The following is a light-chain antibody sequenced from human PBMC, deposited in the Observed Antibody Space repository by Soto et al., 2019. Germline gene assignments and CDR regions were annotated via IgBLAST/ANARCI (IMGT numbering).Light chain of an antibody. J-gene: IGKJ4*01. V-gene: IGKV1-5*01. CDR3: QRYNNWPLT. CDR1: HSISSC. CDR2: DTS. Sequence: QMTQSPSTLSATVGDRVTITCLASHSISSCLAWYQQKPGKAPNLLIYDTSTWATGVPARFSGSRSGTEFTLTINSLQSEDFAVYYCQRYNNWPLTFGGGTKV.